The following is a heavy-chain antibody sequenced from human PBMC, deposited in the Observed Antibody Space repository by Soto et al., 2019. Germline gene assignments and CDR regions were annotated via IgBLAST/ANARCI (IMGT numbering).Heavy chain of an antibody. CDR3: ARHASRQLWLYYYYYYGMDV. D-gene: IGHD5-18*01. V-gene: IGHV1-18*01. Sequence: ASVKVSCKASGYTFTTYDFSWVRQAPGQGLERMGWISGYNGDTNYAQKFQGRVIMTTDRSTSTAYMELRSLRSDDTAVYYCARHASRQLWLYYYYYYGMDVWGQGTTVTVSS. CDR2: ISGYNGDT. J-gene: IGHJ6*02. CDR1: GYTFTTYD.